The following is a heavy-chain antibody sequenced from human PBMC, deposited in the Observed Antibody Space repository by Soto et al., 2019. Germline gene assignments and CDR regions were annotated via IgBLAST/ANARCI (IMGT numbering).Heavy chain of an antibody. CDR1: GFTFSSYS. J-gene: IGHJ6*02. V-gene: IGHV3-48*02. D-gene: IGHD3-10*01. Sequence: GGSLRLSCAASGFTFSSYSMNWVRQAPGKGLEWVSYISSSSSTIYYADSVKGRFTISRDNAKNSLYLQMNSLRDEDTAVYYCASATPLYGSGSYYKPKIKPQPAPDYYGMDVWGQGTTVTVSS. CDR3: ASATPLYGSGSYYKPKIKPQPAPDYYGMDV. CDR2: ISSSSSTI.